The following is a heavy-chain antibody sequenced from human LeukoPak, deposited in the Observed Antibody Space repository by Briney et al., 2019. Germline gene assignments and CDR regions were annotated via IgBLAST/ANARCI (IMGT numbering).Heavy chain of an antibody. D-gene: IGHD1-26*01. CDR3: ASSLLSFSWYFDL. CDR2: IYDGGST. Sequence: SETLSLTCTVSGGSVNSYYLSWIRQPAGKTLEWIGRIYDGGSTNYNPSLKSRVTMSVDTSKNQISLKLKSVTAADTPVYYCASSLLSFSWYFDLWGRGTLVTVSS. V-gene: IGHV4-4*07. J-gene: IGHJ2*01. CDR1: GGSVNSYY.